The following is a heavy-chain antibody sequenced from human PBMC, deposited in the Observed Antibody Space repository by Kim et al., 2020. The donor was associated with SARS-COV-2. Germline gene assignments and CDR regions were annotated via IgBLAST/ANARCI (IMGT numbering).Heavy chain of an antibody. V-gene: IGHV4-31*03. CDR2: IYYSGST. D-gene: IGHD3-22*01. Sequence: SETLSLTCTVSGGSISSGGYYWSWIRQHPGKGLEWIGYIYYSGSTYYNPSLKSRVTISVDTSKNQFSLKLSSVTAADTAVYYCAREFHYYDSSGPYGMDVWGQGTTVTVSS. CDR1: GGSISSGGYY. CDR3: AREFHYYDSSGPYGMDV. J-gene: IGHJ6*02.